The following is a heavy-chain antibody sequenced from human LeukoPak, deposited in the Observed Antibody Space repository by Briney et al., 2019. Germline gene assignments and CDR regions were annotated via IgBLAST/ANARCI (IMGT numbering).Heavy chain of an antibody. CDR2: ISADNGDT. Sequence: ASVKVSCKASGFTFTNYPIHWVRQAPGQRLEWVGWISADNGDTKYSQNFQGRVTITRDTSASTAYMELSSLRSEDTAVYYCARDGRLWFGELREGYFDYWGQGTLVTVSS. CDR3: ARDGRLWFGELREGYFDY. J-gene: IGHJ4*02. V-gene: IGHV1-3*01. D-gene: IGHD3-10*01. CDR1: GFTFTNYP.